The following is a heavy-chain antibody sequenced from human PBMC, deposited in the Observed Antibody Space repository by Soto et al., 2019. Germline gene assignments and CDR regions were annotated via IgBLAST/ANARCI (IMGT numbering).Heavy chain of an antibody. V-gene: IGHV4-4*02. Sequence: QVQLQESGPGLVKPSGTLSLTCAVSGGSIRSSNWWSWVRQPPGMGLEWIGAIYPSGSTNYNPSLKRRVTISVEKSKNQFSLKLSSVTAADTAVYYCARIAAAGTNFEYWGQGTLVTVSS. CDR2: IYPSGST. J-gene: IGHJ4*02. CDR1: GGSIRSSNW. CDR3: ARIAAAGTNFEY. D-gene: IGHD6-13*01.